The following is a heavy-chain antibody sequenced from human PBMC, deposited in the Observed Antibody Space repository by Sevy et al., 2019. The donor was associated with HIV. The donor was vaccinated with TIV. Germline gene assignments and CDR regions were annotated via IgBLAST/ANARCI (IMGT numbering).Heavy chain of an antibody. CDR1: GFTFSDSA. CDR3: TGHNKTSNWYFDV. CDR2: IRNKANNYAT. Sequence: GGSLRLSCAASGFTFSDSAMHWVRQASGKGLEWVGRIRNKANNYATAYAASVKGRFTIARDDSKNTAYRQMNSLKTEDTAVYYCTGHNKTSNWYFDVWGRGTLVTVSS. D-gene: IGHD1-1*01. J-gene: IGHJ2*01. V-gene: IGHV3-73*01.